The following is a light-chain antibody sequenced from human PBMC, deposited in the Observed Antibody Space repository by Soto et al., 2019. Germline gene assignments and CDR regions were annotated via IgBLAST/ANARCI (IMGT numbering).Light chain of an antibody. CDR3: CPLTNIKSLV. V-gene: IGLV2-14*03. Sequence: QSVLTQPASVSGCPGQSFTISCTGTTSDVGGYNYVTWYQQYPGQAPKIIIYDVNRRPPGVSDRFSGSKSGNTASLTVSDLQAGDDAVHLRCPLTNIKSLVFGGGTNLTV. J-gene: IGLJ1*01. CDR1: TSDVGGYNY. CDR2: DVN.